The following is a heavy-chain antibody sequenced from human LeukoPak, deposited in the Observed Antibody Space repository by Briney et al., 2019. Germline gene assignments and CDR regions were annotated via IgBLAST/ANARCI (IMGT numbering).Heavy chain of an antibody. V-gene: IGHV3-11*01. CDR2: ISSSGSTI. Sequence: GGSLRLSCAASGFTFSDYYMSWIRQAPGKGLEWVSYISSSGSTIYYADSVKGRFTISRDNAKNSLYLQMNSLRAEDMAVYYCARGSRKITIFGVVTRANWFDPWGQGTLVTVSS. J-gene: IGHJ5*02. CDR1: GFTFSDYY. CDR3: ARGSRKITIFGVVTRANWFDP. D-gene: IGHD3-3*01.